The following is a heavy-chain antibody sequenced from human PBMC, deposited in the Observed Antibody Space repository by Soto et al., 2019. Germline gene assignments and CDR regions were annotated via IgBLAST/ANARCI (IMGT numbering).Heavy chain of an antibody. Sequence: QVQLVESGGGVVQPGRSLRLSCAASGFPFSSYGMHWVRQAPGKGLEWVAVIWYDGSNKYYADSVKGRFTISRDNSKNTLYLQMNSLRAEDTAVYYCAKGYNWNDRAFDIWGQGTMVTVSS. CDR2: IWYDGSNK. J-gene: IGHJ3*02. D-gene: IGHD1-1*01. CDR3: AKGYNWNDRAFDI. V-gene: IGHV3-33*06. CDR1: GFPFSSYG.